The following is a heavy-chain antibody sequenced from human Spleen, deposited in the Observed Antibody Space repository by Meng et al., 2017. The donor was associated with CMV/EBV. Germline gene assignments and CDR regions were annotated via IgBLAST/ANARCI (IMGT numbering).Heavy chain of an antibody. Sequence: SVKVSCKASGGTFSRYTISWVRQAPGQGLEWMGRIIPMLGITSYAQKFQDRVTITADKSTSTAYMELSSLRSEGTAVYYCARRRFGEDSYGMDVWGQGTTVTVSS. CDR2: IIPMLGIT. V-gene: IGHV1-69*02. J-gene: IGHJ6*02. D-gene: IGHD3-10*01. CDR1: GGTFSRYT. CDR3: ARRRFGEDSYGMDV.